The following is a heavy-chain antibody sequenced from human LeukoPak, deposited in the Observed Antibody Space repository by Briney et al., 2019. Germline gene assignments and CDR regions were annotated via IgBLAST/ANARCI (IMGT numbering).Heavy chain of an antibody. CDR2: ITFSSSHI. Sequence: GGSLRLSCAASGFTFSGYVMTWVRQAPGKGLECGSSITFSSSHIYYADSVKGRFTISRDNTKDSLYLQMNSLRAEDTAIYYCARGPQFSGPGWFDPWGQGTLVTVSS. CDR1: GFTFSGYV. D-gene: IGHD3-10*01. V-gene: IGHV3-21*01. CDR3: ARGPQFSGPGWFDP. J-gene: IGHJ5*02.